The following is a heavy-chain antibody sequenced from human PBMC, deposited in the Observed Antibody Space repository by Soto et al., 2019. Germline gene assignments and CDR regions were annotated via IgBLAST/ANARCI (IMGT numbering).Heavy chain of an antibody. V-gene: IGHV3-66*01. D-gene: IGHD6-13*01. J-gene: IGHJ4*02. CDR3: ADISAAGFYFDY. CDR2: IYSGGST. Sequence: GGSLRLSCAASGFSVSSRYMSWVRQAPGKGLEWVSVIYSGGSTYFADSVKGRFTLSRDNSKNTLYLQMNSLRAEDTGVYYCADISAAGFYFDYWGKGTPVTVSS. CDR1: GFSVSSRY.